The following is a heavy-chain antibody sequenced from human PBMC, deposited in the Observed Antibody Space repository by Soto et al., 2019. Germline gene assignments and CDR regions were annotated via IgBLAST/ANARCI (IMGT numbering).Heavy chain of an antibody. CDR1: GGSINSGDYY. D-gene: IGHD3-10*01. Sequence: SETLSLTCTVSGGSINSGDYYWTWVRQPPGKGLEWIGNIFHSGSTYYTPSLQSRVTISLDTSKNHFSLKLSSVTPADTAVYYCARDRYYGSGTYYNFYSGMDVWGQGTTVTSP. J-gene: IGHJ6*02. CDR2: IFHSGST. CDR3: ARDRYYGSGTYYNFYSGMDV. V-gene: IGHV4-30-4*01.